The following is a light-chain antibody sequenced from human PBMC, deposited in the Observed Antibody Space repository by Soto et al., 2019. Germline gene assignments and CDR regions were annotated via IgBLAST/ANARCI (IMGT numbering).Light chain of an antibody. V-gene: IGLV2-23*01. Sequence: QSVLTQPASVSGSPGQSIALSCTGTSSDVGTYNLVSWYQQHPGKAPKLIIYEGTKRPSGVSNRFSGFKSGNTASLTISGLQPEDEAHYYCCSYAGSRTWVFGGRTKLTVL. J-gene: IGLJ3*02. CDR1: SSDVGTYNL. CDR2: EGT. CDR3: CSYAGSRTWV.